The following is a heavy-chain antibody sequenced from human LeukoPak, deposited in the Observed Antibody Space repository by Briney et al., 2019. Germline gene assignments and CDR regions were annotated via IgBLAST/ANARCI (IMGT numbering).Heavy chain of an antibody. CDR2: ISAYNGNT. Sequence: GASVKASCKASGYTFTSYGISWVRQAPGQGLEWMGWISAYNGNTNYAQKLQGRVTMTTDTSTSTAYMELRSLRSDDTAVYYCARVRSGWQREGIFDYWGQGTLVTVSS. J-gene: IGHJ4*02. CDR1: GYTFTSYG. CDR3: ARVRSGWQREGIFDY. D-gene: IGHD6-19*01. V-gene: IGHV1-18*01.